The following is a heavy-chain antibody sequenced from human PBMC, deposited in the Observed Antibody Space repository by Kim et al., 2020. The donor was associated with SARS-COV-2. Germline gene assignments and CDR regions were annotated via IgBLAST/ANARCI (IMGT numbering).Heavy chain of an antibody. J-gene: IGHJ4*02. CDR3: VHGDYSYGSFDY. D-gene: IGHD5-18*01. Sequence: SETLSLTCTVSGGSISSSSYYWGWIRQPPGKGLEWIGSIYYSGSTYYNPSLKSRVTISIDTSKNQFSLKLSSVTAADTAVYYCVHGDYSYGSFDYWGQGTLVTVSS. CDR1: GGSISSSSYY. CDR2: IYYSGST. V-gene: IGHV4-39*07.